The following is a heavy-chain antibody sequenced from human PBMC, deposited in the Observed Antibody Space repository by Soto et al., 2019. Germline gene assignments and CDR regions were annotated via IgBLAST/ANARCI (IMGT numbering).Heavy chain of an antibody. Sequence: EVQLLESGGGLVQPGGSLRLSCAASGFTFSSYAMSWVRQAPGKGLKWVSAISGSGGSTYYADSVKGRFTISRDNSKNTLYLQMNSLRAEDTAVYYCAKDIRVVVVAAPKPLDYWGQGTLVTVSS. D-gene: IGHD2-15*01. J-gene: IGHJ4*02. CDR2: ISGSGGST. CDR1: GFTFSSYA. CDR3: AKDIRVVVVAAPKPLDY. V-gene: IGHV3-23*01.